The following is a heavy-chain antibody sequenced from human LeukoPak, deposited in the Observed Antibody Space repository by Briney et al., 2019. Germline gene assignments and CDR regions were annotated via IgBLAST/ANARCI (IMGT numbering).Heavy chain of an antibody. D-gene: IGHD3-10*01. CDR1: GYSISSDYY. Sequence: SETLSPTCTVSGYSISSDYYWGWIRQPPGKGLEWIGSMFHSGSTYYNPSLKSRVTISVDTSKNQFSLKLSSVTAADTAVYYCASSGGSGSYYHFDYWGQGTLVTVSS. CDR3: ASSGGSGSYYHFDY. J-gene: IGHJ4*02. CDR2: MFHSGST. V-gene: IGHV4-38-2*02.